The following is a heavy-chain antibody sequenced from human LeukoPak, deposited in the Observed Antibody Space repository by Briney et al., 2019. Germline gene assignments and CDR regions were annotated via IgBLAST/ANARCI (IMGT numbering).Heavy chain of an antibody. J-gene: IGHJ6*03. CDR3: AAGYGGNSNLAYYYYMDI. CDR1: GGSVSSGSYY. Sequence: PSETLSLTCTVSGGSVSSGSYYWSWIRQPPGKAPEWIGYIYYSGSTNYNPSLKSRVTISVDTSKNQFSLKLSPVTAADTAVYCCAAGYGGNSNLAYYYYMDIWGKGTTVTVSS. CDR2: IYYSGST. D-gene: IGHD4-23*01. V-gene: IGHV4-61*01.